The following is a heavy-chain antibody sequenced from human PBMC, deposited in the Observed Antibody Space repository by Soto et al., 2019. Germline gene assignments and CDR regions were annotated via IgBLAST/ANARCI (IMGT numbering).Heavy chain of an antibody. V-gene: IGHV3-23*01. CDR1: GFTFSSYA. CDR3: AHFPPSIAAPDYYYYYMDV. J-gene: IGHJ6*03. D-gene: IGHD6-6*01. CDR2: ISGSGGST. Sequence: PGGSLRLSCAASGFTFSSYAMSWVRQAPGKGLEWVSAISGSGGSTCYADSVKGRFTISRDNSKNTLYLQMNSLRAEDTAVYYCAHFPPSIAAPDYYYYYMDVWGKGTTVTVSS.